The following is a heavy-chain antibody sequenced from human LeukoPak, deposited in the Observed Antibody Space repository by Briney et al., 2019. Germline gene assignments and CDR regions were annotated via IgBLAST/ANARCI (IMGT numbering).Heavy chain of an antibody. CDR1: GFAFSSYW. CDR3: ATGSGLWSPDY. J-gene: IGHJ4*02. D-gene: IGHD5-18*01. V-gene: IGHV3-74*01. Sequence: PGGSLRLSCAAPGFAFSSYWMHWVRQAPGKRLVWVSRINTDGSSTSYADSVKCRFTISRDNAKNRLYVQMNSLRAEDTAVYYCATGSGLWSPDYWGQGTLVTVSS. CDR2: INTDGSST.